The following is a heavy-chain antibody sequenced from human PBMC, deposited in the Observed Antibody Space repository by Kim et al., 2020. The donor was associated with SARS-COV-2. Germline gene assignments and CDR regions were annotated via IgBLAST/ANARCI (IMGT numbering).Heavy chain of an antibody. V-gene: IGHV1-18*01. D-gene: IGHD4-17*01. Sequence: KVQGRVTMTTDQSTSTAYMELRSLRSDDTAVYYCARTDYGDYYGMDVWGQGTTVTVSS. CDR3: ARTDYGDYYGMDV. J-gene: IGHJ6*02.